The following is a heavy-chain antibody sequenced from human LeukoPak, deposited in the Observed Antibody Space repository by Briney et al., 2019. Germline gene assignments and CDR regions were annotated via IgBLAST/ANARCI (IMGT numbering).Heavy chain of an antibody. CDR2: ISYDGSNK. CDR1: GFTFSSYA. CDR3: ARGDYDSSGWYIRGDFDY. D-gene: IGHD6-19*01. J-gene: IGHJ4*02. Sequence: GRSLRPSCAASGFTFSSYAMHWVRQAPGKGLEWVAVISYDGSNKYYADSVKGRFTISRDNSKNTLYLQMNSLRAEDTAVYYCARGDYDSSGWYIRGDFDYWGQGTLVTVSS. V-gene: IGHV3-30-3*01.